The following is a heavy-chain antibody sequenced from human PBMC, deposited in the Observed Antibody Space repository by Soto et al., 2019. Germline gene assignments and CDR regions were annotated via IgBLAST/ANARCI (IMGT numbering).Heavy chain of an antibody. D-gene: IGHD3-16*01. J-gene: IGHJ4*02. CDR2: IYYGGII. V-gene: IGHV4-59*08. CDR3: ARHWDWGSLAY. CDR1: GGSISSDY. Sequence: QVQLQESGPGLVKPSETLSLTCTVSGGSISSDYWSWIRQPPGKGLECLGHIYYGGIIYYNPSLECPVAISVDTSKHQFSLKLTSVTAADTAVYYCARHWDWGSLAYWGQGTLVTVSS.